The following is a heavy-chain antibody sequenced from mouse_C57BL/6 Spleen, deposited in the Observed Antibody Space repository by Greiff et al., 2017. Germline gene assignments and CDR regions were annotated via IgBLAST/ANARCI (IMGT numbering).Heavy chain of an antibody. J-gene: IGHJ3*01. V-gene: IGHV1-55*01. D-gene: IGHD2-4*01. CDR2: IYPGSGST. CDR1: GYTFTSYW. Sequence: QVQLKQPGAELVKPGASVKMSCKASGYTFTSYWITWVKQRPGQGLEWIGDIYPGSGSTNYNEKFKSKATLTVDTSSSTAYMQLSSLTSEDSAVYYCARSLYYDYSFAYWGQGTLVTVSA. CDR3: ARSLYYDYSFAY.